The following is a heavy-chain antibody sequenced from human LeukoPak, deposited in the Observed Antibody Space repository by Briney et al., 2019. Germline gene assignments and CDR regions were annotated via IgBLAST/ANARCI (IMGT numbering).Heavy chain of an antibody. D-gene: IGHD3-9*01. J-gene: IGHJ4*02. Sequence: PSETLSLTCTVSGGSISSSNWWSWVRQPPGKGLEWIGEIYHSGSTNYNPSLKSRVTISVDKSKNQFSLKLSSVTAADTAVYYCARDRGDILTGYEYYFDYWGQGTLVTVSS. CDR2: IYHSGST. CDR1: GGSISSSNW. CDR3: ARDRGDILTGYEYYFDY. V-gene: IGHV4-4*02.